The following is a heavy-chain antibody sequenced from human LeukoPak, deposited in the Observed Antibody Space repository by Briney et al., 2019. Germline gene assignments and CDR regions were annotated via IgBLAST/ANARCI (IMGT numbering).Heavy chain of an antibody. Sequence: GGSLRLSCAASGFTFTNYWMTWVRQAPGKGLEWVANINQDGSVIYYVDSLKGRFTISRDNAKKSVHLQMNSLRVEDTAVYLCARIGYSSSSLDYWGQGTLVTVSS. V-gene: IGHV3-7*01. J-gene: IGHJ4*02. CDR1: GFTFTNYW. D-gene: IGHD2-2*01. CDR3: ARIGYSSSSLDY. CDR2: INQDGSVI.